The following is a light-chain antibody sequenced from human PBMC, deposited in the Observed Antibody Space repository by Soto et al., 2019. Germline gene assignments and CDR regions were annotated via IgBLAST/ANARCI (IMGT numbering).Light chain of an antibody. CDR3: QQRSNWLALT. Sequence: EIVLTQSPATLSLSPGERATLSCRASQSISNNLAWYQQKPGQAPRLLVYDASTRATGIPARFSGSGSGTDFTLTISSLQPEDFAVYYCQQRSNWLALTFGGGTKVEIK. CDR1: QSISNN. V-gene: IGKV3-11*01. J-gene: IGKJ4*01. CDR2: DAS.